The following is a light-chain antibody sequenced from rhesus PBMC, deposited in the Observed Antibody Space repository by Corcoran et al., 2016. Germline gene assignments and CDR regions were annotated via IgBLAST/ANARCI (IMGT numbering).Light chain of an antibody. Sequence: DIQMTQSPSSLPASVGDKVTITCRASQGISSWLAWYQQKPGKAPKLLIYDASSLQSGVPSRFSVSGSWTDYTLTISSLQPEDFATYYCRQGYNSPRTFGQGTKVEIK. CDR2: DAS. CDR1: QGISSW. CDR3: RQGYNSPRT. J-gene: IGKJ1*01. V-gene: IGKV1-18*01.